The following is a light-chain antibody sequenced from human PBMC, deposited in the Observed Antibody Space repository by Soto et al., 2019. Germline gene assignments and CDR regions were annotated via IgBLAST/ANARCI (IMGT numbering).Light chain of an antibody. CDR1: QNVSNY. CDR3: QQYNSWPRTWT. J-gene: IGKJ1*01. V-gene: IGKV3-15*01. Sequence: EILLTQSPATLSLSPGERAALSCRASQNVSNYLAWYQQKPGQAPRLLIYGASTRATGIPARFSGSGSGTEFTLTISSLQSEDFAVYHCQQYNSWPRTWTFGQGTKVDIK. CDR2: GAS.